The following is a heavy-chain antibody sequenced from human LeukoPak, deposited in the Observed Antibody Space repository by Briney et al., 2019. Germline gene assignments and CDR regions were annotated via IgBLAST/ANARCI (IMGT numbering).Heavy chain of an antibody. CDR3: AREGDYGSSWPNWFDP. J-gene: IGHJ5*02. D-gene: IGHD6-13*01. V-gene: IGHV4-59*01. CDR1: GGSISSYY. CDR2: IYYSGST. Sequence: SETLSLTCTVSGGSISSYYWSWIRQPPGKGLEWIGYIYYSGSTNYNPSLKSRVTISVDTSKNQFSLKLSSVTAADTAVYYCAREGDYGSSWPNWFDPWGQGTLVTVSS.